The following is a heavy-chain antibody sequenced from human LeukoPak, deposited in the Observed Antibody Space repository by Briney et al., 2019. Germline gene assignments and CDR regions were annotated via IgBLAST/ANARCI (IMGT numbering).Heavy chain of an antibody. V-gene: IGHV4-4*07. CDR1: GGSISSYY. CDR2: VHSSGSA. D-gene: IGHD2/OR15-2a*01. CDR3: ARAEYDLVKHNPRAFDW. Sequence: PSETLSLTCTVSGGSISSYYGNWIRQPAGKGLEWIGLVHSSGSANYNPSLTSRVTMSVDMSKNQFSLKLSSVTAADTAMYYCARAEYDLVKHNPRAFDWWGQGTVVVVSS. J-gene: IGHJ3*01.